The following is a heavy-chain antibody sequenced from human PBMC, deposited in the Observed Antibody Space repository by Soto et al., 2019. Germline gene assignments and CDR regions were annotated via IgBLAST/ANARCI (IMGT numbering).Heavy chain of an antibody. J-gene: IGHJ4*02. CDR1: GFTFSNYW. D-gene: IGHD2-21*02. V-gene: IGHV3-74*02. Sequence: EVQLVESGGGLVQPGGSLRLSCAASGFTFSNYWIHWVRQAPGKGLVWVSRIYSDGTTTNYADSVKGRFTISRDNARNTVFLQMNSLRADDTAVYFCAKSARGVYGDFDWGQGTLVTVSS. CDR3: AKSARGVYGDFD. CDR2: IYSDGTTT.